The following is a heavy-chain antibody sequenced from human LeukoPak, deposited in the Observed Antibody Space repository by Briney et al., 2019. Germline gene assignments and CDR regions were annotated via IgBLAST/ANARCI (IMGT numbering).Heavy chain of an antibody. CDR2: ISSSSSYI. D-gene: IGHD2-2*02. Sequence: KPGGSLRLSCAASGFTFSSYSMNWVRQAPGKGLEWVSSISSSSSYIYYADSVKGRFTISRDNAKNSLYLQMNSLRAEDTAVYYCARMGDIVVVPAAILRSYYMDVWGKGTTVTVSS. CDR1: GFTFSSYS. CDR3: ARMGDIVVVPAAILRSYYMDV. J-gene: IGHJ6*03. V-gene: IGHV3-21*01.